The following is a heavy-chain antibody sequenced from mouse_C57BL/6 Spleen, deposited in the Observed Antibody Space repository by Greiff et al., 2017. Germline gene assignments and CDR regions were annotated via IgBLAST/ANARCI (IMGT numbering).Heavy chain of an antibody. V-gene: IGHV10-1*01. Sequence: DVKLVESGGGLVQPKGSMKLSCAASGFSFNTYAMHWVRPAPGPGLEWVARIGSESNNYATSSADSVKDSFTISTDDSEIMLYLQMNNLKTEDTAMYYCVREDNSSFTYYAMDYWGQGTSVTVSS. CDR3: VREDNSSFTYYAMDY. CDR2: IGSESNNYAT. CDR1: GFSFNTYA. D-gene: IGHD1-3*01. J-gene: IGHJ4*01.